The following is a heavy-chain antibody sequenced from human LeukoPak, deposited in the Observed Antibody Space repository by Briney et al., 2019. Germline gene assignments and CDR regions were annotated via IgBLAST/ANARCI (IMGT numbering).Heavy chain of an antibody. D-gene: IGHD3-22*01. Sequence: EASVTVSCTASGYTFTSYGISWVRQAPGQGLEWMGWISAYNGNTNYAQKLQGRVTMTTDTSTSTAYMELRSLRSDDTAVYYCARNYYDSSGYYGDDYWGQGTLVTVSS. V-gene: IGHV1-18*01. CDR2: ISAYNGNT. CDR1: GYTFTSYG. CDR3: ARNYYDSSGYYGDDY. J-gene: IGHJ4*02.